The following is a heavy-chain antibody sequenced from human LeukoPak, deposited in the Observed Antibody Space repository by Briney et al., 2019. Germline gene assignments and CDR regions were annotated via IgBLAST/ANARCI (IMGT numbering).Heavy chain of an antibody. CDR2: ISSSSSYI. D-gene: IGHD3-3*01. J-gene: IGHJ4*02. CDR3: AKGRSSGYAYYFDY. CDR1: GFTFSSYS. Sequence: GGSLSLSCAAPGFTFSSYSMNWVRQAPGKGLEWVSSISSSSSYIYYADSVKGRFTISRDNAKNSLYLQMNSLRAEDTAVYYCAKGRSSGYAYYFDYWGQGTLVTVSS. V-gene: IGHV3-21*04.